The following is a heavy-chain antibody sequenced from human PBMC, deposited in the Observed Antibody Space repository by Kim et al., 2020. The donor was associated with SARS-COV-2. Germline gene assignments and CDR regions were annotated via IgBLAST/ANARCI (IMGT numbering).Heavy chain of an antibody. CDR1: GDSMTSPTSY. CDR3: ARQGARRFGFDY. CDR2: INYSGTT. Sequence: SETLSLTCIFSGDSMTSPTSYWGWIRQSPGKGLHWIVSINYSGTTYYNSSLESRVVVSVDKSRNQFSLKLKSVTAADSALYYCARQGARRFGFDYWGQGLLVTVSS. D-gene: IGHD3-10*01. V-gene: IGHV4-39*01. J-gene: IGHJ4*02.